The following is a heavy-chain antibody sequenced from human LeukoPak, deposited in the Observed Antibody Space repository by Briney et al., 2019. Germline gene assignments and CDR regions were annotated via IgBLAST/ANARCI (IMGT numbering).Heavy chain of an antibody. CDR3: ARDSGYDDWGSYYFDY. Sequence: GGSLRLSCAASGFTFSSYSMNWVRQAPGKGLEWVSSISSSSSYIYYADSVKGRLTISRDNAKNSLYLQMNSLRAEDTAVYYCARDSGYDDWGSYYFDYWGQGTLVTVSS. V-gene: IGHV3-21*01. D-gene: IGHD5-12*01. CDR1: GFTFSSYS. CDR2: ISSSSSYI. J-gene: IGHJ4*02.